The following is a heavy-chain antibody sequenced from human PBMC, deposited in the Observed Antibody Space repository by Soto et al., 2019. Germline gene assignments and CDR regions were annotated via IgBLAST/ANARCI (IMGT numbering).Heavy chain of an antibody. CDR1: GFIFSSYA. CDR2: ISGSGDST. V-gene: IGHV3-23*01. Sequence: GGSLRLSCEASGFIFSSYAMSWARQAPGKGLEWVSIISGSGDSTYYADSVKGRCTISRDNSKNTLYLQMNSLRAEDTAVYYCAKALKAPKDAFDIWGQGTMVTVSS. J-gene: IGHJ3*02. CDR3: AKALKAPKDAFDI.